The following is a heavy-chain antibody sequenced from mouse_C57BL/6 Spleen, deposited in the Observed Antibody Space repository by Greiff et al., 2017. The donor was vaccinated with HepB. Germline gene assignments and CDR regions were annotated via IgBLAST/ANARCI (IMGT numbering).Heavy chain of an antibody. CDR3: ARGGYYGTDV. D-gene: IGHD1-1*01. V-gene: IGHV3-6*01. Sequence: EVQLQESGPGLVKPSQSLSLTCSVTGYSITSCYYWNWIRQFPGNKLEWMSYISYDGSNNYNPSLKNRISITRDTSKNQFFLKLNSVTTEDTATYYCARGGYYGTDVWGTGTTVTVSS. CDR1: GYSITSCYY. CDR2: ISYDGSN. J-gene: IGHJ1*03.